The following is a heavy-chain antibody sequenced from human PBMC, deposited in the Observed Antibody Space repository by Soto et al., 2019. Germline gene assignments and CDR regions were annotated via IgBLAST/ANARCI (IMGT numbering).Heavy chain of an antibody. V-gene: IGHV1-69*13. CDR1: GGTFSSYA. CDR2: IIPIFGTA. CDR3: ARGDEYSSASRLYYYYYYGMDV. Sequence: GASVKVSCKASGGTFSSYAISWVRQAPGQGLEWMGGIIPIFGTANYAQKFQGRVTITADESTSTAYMELSSLRSEDTAVYYCARGDEYSSASRLYYYYYYGMDVWGQGTTVTVSS. D-gene: IGHD6-6*01. J-gene: IGHJ6*02.